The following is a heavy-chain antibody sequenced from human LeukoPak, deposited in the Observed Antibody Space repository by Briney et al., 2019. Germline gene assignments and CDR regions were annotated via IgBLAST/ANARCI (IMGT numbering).Heavy chain of an antibody. Sequence: GGSLRLSCVVSGFTVSSNYMSWVRQAPGKGLEWVSVIYSGGSTYYADSVKGRFTISRDNSKNTLYLQMNSLRAEDTAVYYCARRYSSGEFDPWGQGTLVTVSS. D-gene: IGHD6-19*01. CDR2: IYSGGST. CDR1: GFTVSSNY. J-gene: IGHJ5*02. CDR3: ARRYSSGEFDP. V-gene: IGHV3-53*01.